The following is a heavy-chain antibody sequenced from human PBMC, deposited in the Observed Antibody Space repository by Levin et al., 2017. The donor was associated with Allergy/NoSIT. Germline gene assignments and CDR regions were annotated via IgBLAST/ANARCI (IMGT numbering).Heavy chain of an antibody. CDR3: ARDDYYDSRDHWDYYGMDV. D-gene: IGHD3-22*01. CDR1: GFTFTDYY. J-gene: IGHJ6*02. V-gene: IGHV3-11*01. Sequence: GESLKISCAASGFTFTDYYMTWIRQAPGKGLEWVSFISISGDTIYYADSVKGRFTISRDNAKNSLYLQMHSLRAEDTAVYYCARDDYYDSRDHWDYYGMDVWGPGTTVTVSS. CDR2: ISISGDTI.